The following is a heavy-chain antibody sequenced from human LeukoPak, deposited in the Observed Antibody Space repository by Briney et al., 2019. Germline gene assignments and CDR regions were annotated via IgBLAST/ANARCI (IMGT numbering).Heavy chain of an antibody. J-gene: IGHJ4*02. CDR2: INTDGTIT. Sequence: GGSLRLSCAASGFTFSKYWMLWVRQAPGKGLERVSRINTDGTITTYAASVKGPFTVSRDNADNTMFLQMNSVRDEDTAVYYCATKQWLAPPPDSWGQGTPVTVSS. D-gene: IGHD6-19*01. CDR3: ATKQWLAPPPDS. V-gene: IGHV3-74*01. CDR1: GFTFSKYW.